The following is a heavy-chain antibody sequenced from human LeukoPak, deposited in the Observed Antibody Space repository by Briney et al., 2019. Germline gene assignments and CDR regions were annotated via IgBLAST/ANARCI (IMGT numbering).Heavy chain of an antibody. CDR1: GFTVSSNY. D-gene: IGHD3-16*01. CDR2: IDYSGST. J-gene: IGHJ5*02. Sequence: LRLSCAASGFTVSSNYMSWVRQPPGKGLEWIGYIDYSGSTYYNPSLKSRVIMSVDTSKNQFSLKLSSVTAADTAVYYCARDGGNWFDPWGQGTLVTVSS. V-gene: IGHV4-30-4*08. CDR3: ARDGGNWFDP.